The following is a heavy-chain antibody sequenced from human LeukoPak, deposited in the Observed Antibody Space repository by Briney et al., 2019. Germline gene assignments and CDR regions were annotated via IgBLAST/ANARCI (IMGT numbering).Heavy chain of an antibody. CDR3: ARYYGGLDY. J-gene: IGHJ4*02. Sequence: PSEILSLTCTVSGGSISSHYWSWIRQSPGKGLEWIGYIYYSVSTIYNPSLKSRVTMSLDTSKRQFSLKLSSVTAADTAVYYCARYYGGLDYWGQGTLVTVSS. CDR1: GGSISSHY. D-gene: IGHD4-23*01. V-gene: IGHV4-59*11. CDR2: IYYSVST.